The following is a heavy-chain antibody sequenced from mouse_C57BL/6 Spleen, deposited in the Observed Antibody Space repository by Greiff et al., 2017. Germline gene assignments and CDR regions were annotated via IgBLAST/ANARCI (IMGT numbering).Heavy chain of an antibody. Sequence: VQLQQSGPELVKPGASVKISCKASGYSFTGYYMNWVKQSPEKSLEWIGEINPSTGGTTYNQKFKAKATLTVDKSSSTAYMQLKSLTSEDSAVCYCARQLRFYAMDYWGQGTSVTVSS. D-gene: IGHD3-2*02. V-gene: IGHV1-42*01. J-gene: IGHJ4*01. CDR2: INPSTGGT. CDR1: GYSFTGYY. CDR3: ARQLRFYAMDY.